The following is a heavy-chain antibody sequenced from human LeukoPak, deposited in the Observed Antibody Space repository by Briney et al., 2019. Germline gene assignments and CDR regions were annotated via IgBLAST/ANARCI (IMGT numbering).Heavy chain of an antibody. J-gene: IGHJ6*03. Sequence: ASVTASCKASGGTFSSYAISWVRQAPGQGLEWMGGIIPIFGTANYAQKFQGRVTITTDESTSTAYMELSSLRSEDTAVYYCAILKRVSGYYYYMDVWGKGTTVTVSS. CDR2: IIPIFGTA. CDR3: AILKRVSGYYYYMDV. D-gene: IGHD6-13*01. CDR1: GGTFSSYA. V-gene: IGHV1-69*05.